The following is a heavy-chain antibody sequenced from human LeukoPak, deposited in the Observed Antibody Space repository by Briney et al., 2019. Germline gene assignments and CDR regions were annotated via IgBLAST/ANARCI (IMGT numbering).Heavy chain of an antibody. J-gene: IGHJ6*03. V-gene: IGHV3-53*01. CDR3: ARDDWGIAVAGYYYYYYMDV. Sequence: GGSLRPSCEASRFSVTSNYMSWVRQAPGKGLEWVAIIYSGGSTFYADSVKGRFTISRDNSKNTLYLQMNSLRAEDTAVYYCARDDWGIAVAGYYYYYYMDVWGKGTTVTVSS. CDR1: RFSVTSNY. D-gene: IGHD6-19*01. CDR2: IYSGGST.